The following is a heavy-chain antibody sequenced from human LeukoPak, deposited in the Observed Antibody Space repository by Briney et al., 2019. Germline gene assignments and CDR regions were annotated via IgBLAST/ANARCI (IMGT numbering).Heavy chain of an antibody. CDR2: IDPSDSYT. V-gene: IGHV5-10-1*01. CDR1: GSSFTRYW. D-gene: IGHD6-13*01. J-gene: IGHJ4*02. CDR3: AKIATTGGCFDY. Sequence: GASLRISCKGSGSSFTRYWISWVRQMPGKGLEWMGRIDPSDSYTNYRPSFQGHVTISADKSISTAYLQWSSLKASDTAMYYCAKIATTGGCFDYWGQGTLVTVSS.